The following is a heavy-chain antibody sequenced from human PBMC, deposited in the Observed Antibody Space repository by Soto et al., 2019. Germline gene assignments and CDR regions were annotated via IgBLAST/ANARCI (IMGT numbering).Heavy chain of an antibody. V-gene: IGHV3-9*01. D-gene: IGHD2-2*01. CDR2: ISWNSGSI. Sequence: VQLVESGGGLVQPGRSLRLSCAASGFTFDDYAMHWVRQAPGKGLEWVSGISWNSGSIGYADSVKGRFTISRDNAKNSLYLQMNSLRAEDTALYYCAKEAGYCSSTSCYGYWYFDLWGRGTLVTVSS. CDR3: AKEAGYCSSTSCYGYWYFDL. J-gene: IGHJ2*01. CDR1: GFTFDDYA.